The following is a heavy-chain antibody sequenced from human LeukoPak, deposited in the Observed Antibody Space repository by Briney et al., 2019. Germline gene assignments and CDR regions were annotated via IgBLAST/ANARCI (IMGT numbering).Heavy chain of an antibody. CDR3: ARLYSYGPDY. CDR1: GFTFNTYS. CDR2: ISTSSSYI. Sequence: PGGSLRLSCAASGFTFNTYSMSWVRQAPGKGLEWVSSISTSSSYIYSADSVKGRFTISRDNAKNSLYLQMNSLRAEDTAVYYCARLYSYGPDYWGQGTLVTVSS. J-gene: IGHJ4*02. D-gene: IGHD5-18*01. V-gene: IGHV3-21*01.